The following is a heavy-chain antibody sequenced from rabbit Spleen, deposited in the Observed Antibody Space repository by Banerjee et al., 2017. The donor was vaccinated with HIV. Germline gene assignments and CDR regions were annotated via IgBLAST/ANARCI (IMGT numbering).Heavy chain of an antibody. J-gene: IGHJ4*01. CDR1: GFSFSNKAV. D-gene: IGHD2-1*01. CDR3: ARGSAAMTMVIIGFYLNL. V-gene: IGHV1S45*01. Sequence: QEQLVESGGGLVKPEGSLKLSCTASGFSFSNKAVMCWVRQAPGKGLEWIACINAVTGKAVYASWAKGRFTISRTSSTTVTLEMTSLTAADTATYFCARGSAAMTMVIIGFYLNLWGQGTLVTVS. CDR2: INAVTGKA.